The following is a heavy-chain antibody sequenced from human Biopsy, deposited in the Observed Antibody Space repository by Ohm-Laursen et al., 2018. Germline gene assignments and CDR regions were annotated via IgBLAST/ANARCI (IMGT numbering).Heavy chain of an antibody. J-gene: IGHJ4*02. CDR3: AHGSGSYYKWDF. Sequence: TLSLTWALPGDSISRSYWSWIRQSPGKGLEWVGHIFDRGTTNYNPSLKSRVTMSVDTSKKQFPLRMTSVTAADTAVYYCAHGSGSYYKWDFWGRGTLVTVSS. D-gene: IGHD3-10*01. V-gene: IGHV4-59*03. CDR2: IFDRGTT. CDR1: GDSISRSY.